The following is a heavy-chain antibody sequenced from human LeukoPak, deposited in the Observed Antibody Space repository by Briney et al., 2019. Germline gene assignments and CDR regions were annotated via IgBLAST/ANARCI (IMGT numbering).Heavy chain of an antibody. Sequence: SETLSLTCAVYGGSFSGYYWSWIRQPPGKGLEWIGEINHSGSTNYNPSLKSRVTISVDTSKNQFSLKLSSVTAADTAVYYCARDLGGFWSGYFVGGYYYMDVWGKGTTVTVSS. J-gene: IGHJ6*03. CDR3: ARDLGGFWSGYFVGGYYYMDV. D-gene: IGHD3-3*01. CDR1: GGSFSGYY. V-gene: IGHV4-34*01. CDR2: INHSGST.